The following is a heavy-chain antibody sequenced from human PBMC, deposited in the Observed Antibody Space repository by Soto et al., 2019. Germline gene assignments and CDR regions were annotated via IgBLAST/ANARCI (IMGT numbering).Heavy chain of an antibody. CDR3: ARGVGSSPPRY. Sequence: SETLSLTCTISGGSISVYYWSWIRQSPRQGLEWIGYVYDNGRPYYSPSLKSRVTIPADTSKNQISLRLTSATAADTAVYFCARGVGSSPPRYWGRGTLVTVSS. V-gene: IGHV4-59*01. D-gene: IGHD1-26*01. CDR2: VYDNGRP. CDR1: GGSISVYY. J-gene: IGHJ4*02.